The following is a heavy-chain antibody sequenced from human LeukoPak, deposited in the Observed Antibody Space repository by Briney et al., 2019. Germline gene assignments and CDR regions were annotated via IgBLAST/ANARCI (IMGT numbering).Heavy chain of an antibody. J-gene: IGHJ6*02. D-gene: IGHD6-13*01. Sequence: PSETLSLTCTVSGYSINSGYHWGWIRQPPGKGLEWIGYIYYSGSTYYNPSLKSRVTISVDTSKNQFSLKLSSVTAADTAVYYCARDRIAAAGPYYYYGMDVWGQGTTVTVSS. V-gene: IGHV4-38-2*02. CDR3: ARDRIAAAGPYYYYGMDV. CDR1: GYSINSGYH. CDR2: IYYSGST.